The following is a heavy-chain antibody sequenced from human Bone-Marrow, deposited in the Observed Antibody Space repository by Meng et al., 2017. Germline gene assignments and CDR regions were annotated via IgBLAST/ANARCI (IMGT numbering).Heavy chain of an antibody. CDR1: GGSISSYY. Sequence: SETLSLTCTVSGGSISSYYWSWIRQPPGKGLEWIGYIYYSGSTNYNPSLKSRVTISVDTSKNQFSLKLSSVTAADTAVYYCVRLAGTVDYWGQGTLVTVSS. J-gene: IGHJ4*02. CDR3: VRLAGTVDY. CDR2: IYYSGST. D-gene: IGHD6-19*01. V-gene: IGHV4-59*01.